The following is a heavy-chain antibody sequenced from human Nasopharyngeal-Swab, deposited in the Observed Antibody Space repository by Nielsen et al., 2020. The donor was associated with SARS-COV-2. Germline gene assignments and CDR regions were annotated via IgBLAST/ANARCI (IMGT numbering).Heavy chain of an antibody. Sequence: ASVKVSCKASGYTFTSYYMHWVRQAPGQGLEWMGIINPSGGSTSYAQKFQGRVTLTRDTSTSTVYMEPSSLRSEDTAVYYCARNIVVVPAAVLYYYYGMDVWGQGTTVTVSS. J-gene: IGHJ6*02. CDR3: ARNIVVVPAAVLYYYYGMDV. D-gene: IGHD2-2*01. V-gene: IGHV1-46*01. CDR2: INPSGGST. CDR1: GYTFTSYY.